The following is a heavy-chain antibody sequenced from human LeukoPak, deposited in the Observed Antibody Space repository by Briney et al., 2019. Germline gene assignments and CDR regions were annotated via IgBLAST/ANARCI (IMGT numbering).Heavy chain of an antibody. CDR3: AKGGLHYYDDSPETFQH. CDR2: INPNSGGT. Sequence: ASVKVSCKTSGYTFTGYYMHWVRQAPGQGLEWMGWINPNSGGTNYAQKFQGRVTMTRDTSISTAYMELSRLRSDDTAVYYCAKGGLHYYDDSPETFQHWGQGTLVTVSS. CDR1: GYTFTGYY. J-gene: IGHJ1*01. D-gene: IGHD3-22*01. V-gene: IGHV1-2*02.